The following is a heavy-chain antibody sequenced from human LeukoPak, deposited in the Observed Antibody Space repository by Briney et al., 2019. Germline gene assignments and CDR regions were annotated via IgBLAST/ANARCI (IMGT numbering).Heavy chain of an antibody. D-gene: IGHD6-19*01. CDR1: GLTFSSYD. CDR2: LGSAGET. Sequence: GGSLRLSCAASGLTFSSYDMHWVRQATGKGLEWVSVLGSAGETFYSGSVKGRFTVSRENAKSSLFLQMSSLRAGDSAVYYCVGRLRGWSSGFDYWGQGTLSPSPQ. V-gene: IGHV3-13*04. CDR3: VGRLRGWSSGFDY. J-gene: IGHJ4*02.